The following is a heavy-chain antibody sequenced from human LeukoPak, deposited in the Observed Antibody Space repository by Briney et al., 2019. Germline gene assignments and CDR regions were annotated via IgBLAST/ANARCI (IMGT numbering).Heavy chain of an antibody. V-gene: IGHV3-23*01. CDR3: AKESGYSYASPFDY. CDR2: ISGSGGST. CDR1: GFTFSSYA. D-gene: IGHD5-12*01. J-gene: IGHJ4*02. Sequence: AGGSLRLSCAGSGFTFSSYAMSWVRQAPGKGLEWVSAISGSGGSTYYADSVKGRFPISRDNSKNTLYLQMNSLRAEDTAVYYCAKESGYSYASPFDYWGQGTLVTVSS.